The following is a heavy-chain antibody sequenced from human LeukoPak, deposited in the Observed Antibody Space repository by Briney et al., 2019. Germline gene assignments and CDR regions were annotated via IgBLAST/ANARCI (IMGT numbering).Heavy chain of an antibody. D-gene: IGHD5-24*01. J-gene: IGHJ5*02. CDR1: GGSISSYY. Sequence: SETLSLTCTVSGGSISSYYWSWIRQPPGKGLEWIGYIYYSESTNYNPSLKSRVTISVDTSKNQFSLKLSSVTAADTAVYYCARDRRDGYNYNWFDPWGQGTLVTVSS. CDR2: IYYSEST. V-gene: IGHV4-59*01. CDR3: ARDRRDGYNYNWFDP.